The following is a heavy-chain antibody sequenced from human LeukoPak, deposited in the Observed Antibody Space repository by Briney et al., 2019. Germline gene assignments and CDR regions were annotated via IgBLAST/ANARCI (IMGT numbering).Heavy chain of an antibody. Sequence: GGSLRLSCAASGFTFSSYAMSWVRQAPGKGLEWVSAISGSGGSTYYADSVKGRFTISRDNSKNTLCLQMNSLRAEDTAVYYCAKDREYYDFWSGYSASYYFDYWGQGTLVTVSS. CDR1: GFTFSSYA. CDR2: ISGSGGST. V-gene: IGHV3-23*01. D-gene: IGHD3-3*01. J-gene: IGHJ4*02. CDR3: AKDREYYDFWSGYSASYYFDY.